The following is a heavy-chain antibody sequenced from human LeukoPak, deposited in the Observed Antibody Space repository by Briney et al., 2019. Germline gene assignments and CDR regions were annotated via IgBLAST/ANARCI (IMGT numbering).Heavy chain of an antibody. V-gene: IGHV3-33*01. CDR1: GFTFSSYG. CDR3: AREKPPFYSSIHGAFDI. J-gene: IGHJ3*02. Sequence: GGSLRLSCAASGFTFSSYGMHWVRQAPGKGLEWVAVIWYDGSNKYYADSVKGRFTISRDNSKNTLYLQMNSLRAEDTAVYYCAREKPPFYSSIHGAFDIWGQGTMVTVSS. D-gene: IGHD6-13*01. CDR2: IWYDGSNK.